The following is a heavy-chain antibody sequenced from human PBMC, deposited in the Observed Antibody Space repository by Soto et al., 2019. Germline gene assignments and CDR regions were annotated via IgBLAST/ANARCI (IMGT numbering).Heavy chain of an antibody. CDR2: ISGSGGST. CDR3: LVYIGGDLRFLEWLVPPDWFDP. V-gene: IGHV3-23*01. Sequence: GSLRLSGAASGFTFSSYAMSWVRQAAGKGLEWVSAISGSGGSTYYADSVKGRFTISRDNSKNTLYLQMNSLRAEDTAVYYCLVYIGGDLRFLEWLVPPDWFDPWGQGTLVTVSS. J-gene: IGHJ5*02. D-gene: IGHD3-3*01. CDR1: GFTFSSYA.